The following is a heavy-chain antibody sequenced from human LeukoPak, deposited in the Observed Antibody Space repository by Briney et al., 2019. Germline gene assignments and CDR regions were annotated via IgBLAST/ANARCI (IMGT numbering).Heavy chain of an antibody. CDR1: GFTFSSYA. CDR3: ARERFVTTVTSSYYYGMDV. V-gene: IGHV3-33*08. J-gene: IGHJ6*04. Sequence: GGSLRLSCAASGFTFSSYALHWVRQAPGKGLEWVAVIWYDGSNKYYADSVKGRFTISRDNSKNTLYLQMNSLRAEDTAVYYCARERFVTTVTSSYYYGMDVWGKGTTVTVSS. D-gene: IGHD4-17*01. CDR2: IWYDGSNK.